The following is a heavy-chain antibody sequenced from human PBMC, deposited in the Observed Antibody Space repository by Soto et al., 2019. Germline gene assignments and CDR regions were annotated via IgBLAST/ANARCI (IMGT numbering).Heavy chain of an antibody. J-gene: IGHJ5*02. CDR1: GGSISSGDYY. CDR3: ARAIVGYCSGGICYWFYP. D-gene: IGHD2-15*01. Sequence: SETLSLTCTVSGGSISSGDYYWSWIRQPPGKGLEWIGYIYYSGSTYYNPSLKSRVTISVDTSKNQFSLKLSSVTAADTAVYYSARAIVGYCSGGICYWFYPWGQGTLVTVSS. CDR2: IYYSGST. V-gene: IGHV4-30-4*01.